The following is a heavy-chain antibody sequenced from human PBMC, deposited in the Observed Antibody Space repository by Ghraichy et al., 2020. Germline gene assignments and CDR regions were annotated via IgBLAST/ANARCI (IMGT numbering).Heavy chain of an antibody. D-gene: IGHD6-25*01. CDR3: VRAGRGSAWSAFEI. J-gene: IGHJ3*02. CDR2: IAIAGDS. Sequence: GGSLRLSCAVSGFAISSCDMHWVRQTTGKGLEWVSAIAIAGDSFYRDSVKGRFTISRENAKNSLYLQMDSLRDGDTALYYCVRAGRGSAWSAFEIWGQGTRVPVAS. V-gene: IGHV3-13*01. CDR1: GFAISSCD.